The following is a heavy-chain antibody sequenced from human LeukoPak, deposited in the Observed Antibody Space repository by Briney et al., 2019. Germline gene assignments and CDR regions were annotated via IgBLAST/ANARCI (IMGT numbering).Heavy chain of an antibody. CDR3: ARDKGTELPRGYDAFDI. Sequence: ASVKVSCKASGYTFTSYGISWVRQAPGQGLEWMGWISAYNGNTNYAQKFQGRVTITTDESTSTAYMELSSLRSEDTAVYYCARDKGTELPRGYDAFDIWGQGTMVTVSS. J-gene: IGHJ3*02. D-gene: IGHD1-26*01. V-gene: IGHV1-18*01. CDR1: GYTFTSYG. CDR2: ISAYNGNT.